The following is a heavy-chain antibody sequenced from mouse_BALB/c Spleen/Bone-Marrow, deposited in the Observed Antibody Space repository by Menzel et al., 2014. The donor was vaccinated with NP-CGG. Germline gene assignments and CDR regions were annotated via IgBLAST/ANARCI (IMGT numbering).Heavy chain of an antibody. CDR2: IWSGGNT. CDR1: GFSLTRYG. V-gene: IGHV2-2*02. D-gene: IGHD2-3*01. CDR3: ARNLGDGYSFAY. Sequence: QVQLQQPGPGLVQPSQSLSITCTVSGFSLTRYGVHWVRQSPGKGLEWLGVIWSGGNTDYNAAFISRLSISKDNSKSQVFFKMNSLQANDTAIYYCARNLGDGYSFAYWGQGTLVTVSA. J-gene: IGHJ3*01.